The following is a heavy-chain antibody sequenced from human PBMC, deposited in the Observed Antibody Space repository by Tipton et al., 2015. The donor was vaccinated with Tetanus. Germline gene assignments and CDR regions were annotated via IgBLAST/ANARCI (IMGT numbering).Heavy chain of an antibody. V-gene: IGHV3-23*05. CDR1: GFTFSNYG. Sequence: SLRLSCVASGFTFSNYGMTWVRQAPGKGLEWVSSIYSGSTTYYRDSVRGRFTISRDSSKNSFHLQLNNLRDEDTAIYFCARAPFDFSDYFDLWGQGTPVTVSS. CDR3: ARAPFDFSDYFDL. D-gene: IGHD6-19*01. CDR2: IYSGSTT. J-gene: IGHJ4*02.